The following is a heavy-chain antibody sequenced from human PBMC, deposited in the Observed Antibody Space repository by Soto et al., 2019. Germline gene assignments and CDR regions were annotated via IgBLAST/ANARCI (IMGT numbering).Heavy chain of an antibody. V-gene: IGHV3-30*18. D-gene: IGHD5-12*01. CDR2: ISYDGSNK. Sequence: QVQLVESGGGVVQPGRSLRLSCAASGFTFSSYGMHWVRQAPGKGLEWVAVISYDGSNKYYADSVKGRFTISRDNSKNTLYLKLTSLRGEDAVVYYWAKVPSYDYGYFDLGGRGPLATVS. CDR3: AKVPSYDYGYFDL. CDR1: GFTFSSYG. J-gene: IGHJ2*01.